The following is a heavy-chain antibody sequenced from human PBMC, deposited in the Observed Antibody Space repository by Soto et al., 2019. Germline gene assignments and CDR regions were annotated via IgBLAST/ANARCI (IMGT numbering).Heavy chain of an antibody. CDR1: GGSISSGGYY. CDR2: IYYSGST. Sequence: QVQLQESGPGLVKPSQTLSLTCTVSGGSISSGGYYWSWIRQHPGKGLEWIGYIYYSGSTYYNPSLKSRVTISVDTSKNQCSLKLSSVTAADTAVYYCASSTDCGGDCYFAFDIWGQGTMVTVSS. J-gene: IGHJ3*02. V-gene: IGHV4-31*03. CDR3: ASSTDCGGDCYFAFDI. D-gene: IGHD2-21*02.